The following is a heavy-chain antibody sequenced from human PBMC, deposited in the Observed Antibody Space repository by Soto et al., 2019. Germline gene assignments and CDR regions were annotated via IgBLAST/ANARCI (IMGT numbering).Heavy chain of an antibody. V-gene: IGHV3-23*01. J-gene: IGHJ4*02. CDR2: IRGSGGST. CDR3: AKAMKFFVVPAAICNFDY. D-gene: IGHD2-2*02. Sequence: GGSLRLSCAASGFTFSSYAMSWVRQAPGKGLEWVSAIRGSGGSTYYADSVKGRFTISRDNSKNTLYLQMNSLRAEDTAVYYCAKAMKFFVVPAAICNFDYWGQGTLVTVSS. CDR1: GFTFSSYA.